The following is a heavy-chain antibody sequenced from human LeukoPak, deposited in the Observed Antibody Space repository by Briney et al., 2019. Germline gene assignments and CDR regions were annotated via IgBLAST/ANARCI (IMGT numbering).Heavy chain of an antibody. J-gene: IGHJ6*03. CDR1: GGSINGYF. Sequence: SETLSLICTISGGSINGYFGTWIRQASGKGLEWIGYIHTIETKYNPSLQSRVSMSIDTSKNQFSLNLRSVTAADTAVYYCARVLRDEERYYKYYYMDVWGKGTTVTVYS. CDR3: ARVLRDEERYYKYYYMDV. V-gene: IGHV4-4*09. CDR2: IHTIET. D-gene: IGHD2-8*01.